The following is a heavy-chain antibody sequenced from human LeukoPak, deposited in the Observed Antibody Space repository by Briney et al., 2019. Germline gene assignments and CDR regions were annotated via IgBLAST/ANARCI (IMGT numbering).Heavy chain of an antibody. Sequence: GGSLRLSCAASGFIFSSYAMSWVRRAPGKGLEWVSYGGSGGSTYYADSVKGRFTVSRDNSKSTLYLQMNSLTAEDTAVYYCAKMRGQYYHSYYTDAWGKGTTVTVSS. J-gene: IGHJ6*03. CDR1: GFIFSSYA. CDR3: AKMRGQYYHSYYTDA. CDR2: GGSGGST. V-gene: IGHV3-23*01.